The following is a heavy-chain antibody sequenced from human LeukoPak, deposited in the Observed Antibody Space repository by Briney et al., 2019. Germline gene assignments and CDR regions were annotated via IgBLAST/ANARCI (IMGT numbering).Heavy chain of an antibody. J-gene: IGHJ6*02. Sequence: SVNVSCKASGGTFSSYAISWVRQAPGQGLEWMGGIIPIFGTANYAQKFQGRVTITADESTSTAYMELSSLRSEDTAVYYCARDSITMVRGVIQDYYYYGMDVWGQGTTVSVSS. CDR1: GGTFSSYA. V-gene: IGHV1-69*13. CDR2: IIPIFGTA. CDR3: ARDSITMVRGVIQDYYYYGMDV. D-gene: IGHD3-10*01.